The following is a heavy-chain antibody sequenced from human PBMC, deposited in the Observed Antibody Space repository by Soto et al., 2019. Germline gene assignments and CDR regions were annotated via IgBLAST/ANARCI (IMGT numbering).Heavy chain of an antibody. CDR1: GVSLTSGNW. CDR2: IFHDGTA. V-gene: IGHV4-4*02. D-gene: IGHD3-10*01. Sequence: PSPTLSLTCAVSGVSLTSGNWWTCVRQSPQRGLEYIGEIFHDGTANYYPSFERRVAMSVDTSRNQFSLKLTSVTAADTAVYFCARLVYDTRLNYMYFDFWGHGTLVTVSS. J-gene: IGHJ4*01. CDR3: ARLVYDTRLNYMYFDF.